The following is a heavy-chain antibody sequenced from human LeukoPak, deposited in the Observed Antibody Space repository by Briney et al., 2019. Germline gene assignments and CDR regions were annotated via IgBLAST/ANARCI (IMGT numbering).Heavy chain of an antibody. CDR1: GGTFSSYA. J-gene: IGHJ4*02. D-gene: IGHD3-22*01. Sequence: SVKVSCKASGGTFSSYAISWVRQAPGQGLEWMGGIIPIFGTANYAQKFQGRVTITADESMSTAYMELSSLRSEDTAVYYCARGYDSSADYFDYWGQGTLVTVSS. V-gene: IGHV1-69*13. CDR3: ARGYDSSADYFDY. CDR2: IIPIFGTA.